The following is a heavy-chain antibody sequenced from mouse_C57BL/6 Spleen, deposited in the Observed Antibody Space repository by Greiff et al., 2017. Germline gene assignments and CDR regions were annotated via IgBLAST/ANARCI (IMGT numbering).Heavy chain of an antibody. Sequence: QVQLQQPGAELVKPGASVKLSCKASGYTFTSYWITWVKQRPGQGLEWIGDIYPGSGSTNYNQKFKGKATLTVDTSSSTAYMQLSSLTSEDSAVYYCARSGGVLPDYWGQGTSVTVSA. CDR1: GYTFTSYW. D-gene: IGHD4-1*01. CDR3: ARSGGVLPDY. J-gene: IGHJ4*01. CDR2: IYPGSGST. V-gene: IGHV1-55*01.